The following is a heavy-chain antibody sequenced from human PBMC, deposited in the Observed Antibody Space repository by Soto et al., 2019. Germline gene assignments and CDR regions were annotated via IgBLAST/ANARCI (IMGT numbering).Heavy chain of an antibody. J-gene: IGHJ6*02. Sequence: QVQLVQSGAEVKKPGSSVRVSCKASGGTFSSYFISWVRQAPGQGLEWMGGIIPIFGTENYAQKFQGRVTITADESTSTAYMELSSLRSEDTAVYYCARDRIAGSKYYYGMDVWGQGTTVTVSS. CDR1: GGTFSSYF. D-gene: IGHD6-13*01. V-gene: IGHV1-69*01. CDR3: ARDRIAGSKYYYGMDV. CDR2: IIPIFGTE.